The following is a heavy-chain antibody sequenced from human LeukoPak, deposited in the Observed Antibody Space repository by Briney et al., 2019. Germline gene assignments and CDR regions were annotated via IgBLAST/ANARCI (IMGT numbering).Heavy chain of an antibody. J-gene: IGHJ4*02. CDR1: GGSFSDYY. CDR2: INHSGRT. D-gene: IGHD3-22*01. V-gene: IGHV4-34*10. CDR3: ARYYYDSSGWFDY. Sequence: PSETLSLTCAVYGGSFSDYYWSWIRQPPGKGLEWIGEINHSGRTNYNPSLETRVTMSVDTSKNQFSLKLSSVTAADTAVYYCARYYYDSSGWFDYWGQGTLVPVSS.